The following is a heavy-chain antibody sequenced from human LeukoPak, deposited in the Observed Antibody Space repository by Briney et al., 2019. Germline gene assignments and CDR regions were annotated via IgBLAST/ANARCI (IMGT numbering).Heavy chain of an antibody. J-gene: IGHJ4*02. V-gene: IGHV4-39*01. Sequence: SETLSLTCTVPGSYISSSSYSWGWTRQPPGKGLEWIGNIYYTGTTYSNPSLKSRVTISVDTSRNQFSLKLSSATAADTAVYYCARLDPRGPDDYWGQGTLVTVSS. CDR2: IYYTGTT. D-gene: IGHD2-2*03. CDR3: ARLDPRGPDDY. CDR1: GSYISSSSYS.